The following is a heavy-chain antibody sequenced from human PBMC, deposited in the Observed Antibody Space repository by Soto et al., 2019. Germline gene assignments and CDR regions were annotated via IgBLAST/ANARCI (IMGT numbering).Heavy chain of an antibody. V-gene: IGHV4-59*01. Sequence: SETLSLTCTVSGGSISSYYWSWIRQPPGKGLEWIGYIYYSGSTNYNTSLKSRVTISVDTSKNQFSLKLSSVTAADTAVYYCARSVEGYCSGGSCYSKEARAFDIWGQGTMVTVS. CDR1: GGSISSYY. CDR2: IYYSGST. D-gene: IGHD2-15*01. CDR3: ARSVEGYCSGGSCYSKEARAFDI. J-gene: IGHJ3*02.